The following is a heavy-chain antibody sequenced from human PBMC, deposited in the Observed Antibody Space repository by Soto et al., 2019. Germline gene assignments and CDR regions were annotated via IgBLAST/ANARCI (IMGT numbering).Heavy chain of an antibody. CDR1: GFTFSSYA. D-gene: IGHD6-13*01. CDR2: IIGSGGST. J-gene: IGHJ4*02. V-gene: IGHV3-23*01. CDR3: ARTRSAAGRTFDY. Sequence: EVQLLESGGGLVQPGGSLRLSCAASGFTFSSYAMSWVRQAPGQGLEWVSAIIGSGGSTYYADSVKGRFTISRDNSTNTLYLQLNSLRAEDTAGYYCARTRSAAGRTFDYWGQGTLVTVSS.